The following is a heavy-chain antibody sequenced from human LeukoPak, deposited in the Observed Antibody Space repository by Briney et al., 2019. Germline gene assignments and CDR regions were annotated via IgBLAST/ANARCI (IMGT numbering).Heavy chain of an antibody. CDR2: ITSDSSYM. J-gene: IGHJ5*02. CDR3: ARDPKRGSSWLVDWFDP. D-gene: IGHD6-13*01. Sequence: PGGSLRLSCAASGFTLRSYNMNWVRQAPGRGLEWVSSITSDSSYMYYADSVKGRFTISRDNAQKSLSLPMNSLRAEETAVYYGARDPKRGSSWLVDWFDPWGQGTLVTVSS. CDR1: GFTLRSYN. V-gene: IGHV3-21*01.